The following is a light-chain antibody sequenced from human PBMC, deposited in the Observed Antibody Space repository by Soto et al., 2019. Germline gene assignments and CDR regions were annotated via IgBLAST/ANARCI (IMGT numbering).Light chain of an antibody. CDR1: SSNIGAGYD. J-gene: IGLJ1*01. Sequence: QSALTQPPSVSVAPGQRVTISCTGSSSNIGAGYDVHWYQQLPGTAPKLLIYGNSNRPSGVPDRFSGSKSGTAASLAITGLQAEDEADYYCQSYDSSRSGSYVFGTGTKLTVL. CDR3: QSYDSSRSGSYV. CDR2: GNS. V-gene: IGLV1-40*01.